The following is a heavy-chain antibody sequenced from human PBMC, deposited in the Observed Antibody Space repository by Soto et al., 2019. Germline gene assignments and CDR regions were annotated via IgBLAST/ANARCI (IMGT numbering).Heavy chain of an antibody. V-gene: IGHV1-3*01. CDR1: GYTFINYA. CDR2: INPGNGDT. J-gene: IGHJ6*02. D-gene: IGHD2-15*01. Sequence: QVQLVQSGAEVKKPGASVKVSCKASGYTFINYAVHWVRQAPGQRLEWMGWINPGNGDTKYSQNFQGRVTLTRDTSASTAYMEVRSLRSEDTAVYYCARSPRSSGYYYYPMDVWGQGTTVTVSS. CDR3: ARSPRSSGYYYYPMDV.